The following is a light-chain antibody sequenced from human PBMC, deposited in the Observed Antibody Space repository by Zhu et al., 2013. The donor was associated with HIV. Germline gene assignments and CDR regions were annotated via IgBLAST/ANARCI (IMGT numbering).Light chain of an antibody. Sequence: DIQMTQSPSTLSASVGDRVSITCRASQSISDWLAWYQQKPGKAPNLLISDASNLESGVPPRFSGSGSETEFTLTISSLQPDDFATYYCQQLNAYPLTFGPGTKV. V-gene: IGKV1-5*01. CDR2: DAS. CDR3: QQLNAYPLT. CDR1: QSISDW. J-gene: IGKJ3*01.